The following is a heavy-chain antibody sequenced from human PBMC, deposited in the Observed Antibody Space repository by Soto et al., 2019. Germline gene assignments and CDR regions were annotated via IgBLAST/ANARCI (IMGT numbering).Heavy chain of an antibody. CDR3: VREGAVAGFFDY. J-gene: IGHJ4*02. Sequence: SETLSLTCAVSGGSISSGGYSWSWIRQPPGKGLECIGEIYHSGSTNYNPSLKSRVTISVDKSKNQFSLKLSSVTAADTAVYYCVREGAVAGFFDYWGQGTLVTVSS. V-gene: IGHV4-30-2*01. D-gene: IGHD6-19*01. CDR2: IYHSGST. CDR1: GGSISSGGYS.